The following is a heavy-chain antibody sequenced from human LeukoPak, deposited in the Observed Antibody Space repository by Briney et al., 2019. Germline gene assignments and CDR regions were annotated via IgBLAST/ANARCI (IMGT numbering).Heavy chain of an antibody. J-gene: IGHJ4*02. CDR2: ISGSGGST. Sequence: GGSLRLSCAASGFTFSSYAMSWVRQAPGKGLEWVSAISGSGGSTYYADSVKGRFTISRDNSKNTLYLQMNSLRAEDTAVYYRASPTYYDFWSGFDYWGQGTLVTVSS. CDR1: GFTFSSYA. V-gene: IGHV3-23*01. CDR3: ASPTYYDFWSGFDY. D-gene: IGHD3-3*01.